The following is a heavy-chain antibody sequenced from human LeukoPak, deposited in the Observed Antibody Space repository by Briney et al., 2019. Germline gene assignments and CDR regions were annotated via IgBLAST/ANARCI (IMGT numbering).Heavy chain of an antibody. CDR1: GGSISSYY. CDR2: IYTSGST. Sequence: PSETLSLTCTVSGGSISSYYWSWIRQPPGKGPEWIGYIYTSGSTNYNPSLKSRVTISVDTSKNQFSLKLSSVTAADTAVYYCARQGGYATIDYWGQGTLVTVSS. V-gene: IGHV4-4*09. CDR3: ARQGGYATIDY. D-gene: IGHD5-12*01. J-gene: IGHJ4*02.